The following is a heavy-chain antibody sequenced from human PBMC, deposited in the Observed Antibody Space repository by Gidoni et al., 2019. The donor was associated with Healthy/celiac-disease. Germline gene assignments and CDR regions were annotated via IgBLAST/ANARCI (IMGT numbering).Heavy chain of an antibody. CDR2: IYYSGST. Sequence: QLQLQESGPGLVKPSETLSLTCTVSGGSISRSSYYWGWIRQPPGKGLEWIGSIYYSGSTYYNPSLKSRVTISVDTSKNQFSLKLSSVTAADTAVYYCARQAMDNYYYYGMDVWGQGTTVTVSS. CDR3: ARQAMDNYYYYGMDV. D-gene: IGHD2-8*01. V-gene: IGHV4-39*01. CDR1: GGSISRSSYY. J-gene: IGHJ6*02.